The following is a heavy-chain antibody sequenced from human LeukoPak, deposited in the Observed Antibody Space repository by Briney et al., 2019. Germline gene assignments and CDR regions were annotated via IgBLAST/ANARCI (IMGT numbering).Heavy chain of an antibody. V-gene: IGHV4-39*01. CDR3: ARHGDGANTFAY. CDR2: VTYSGNT. J-gene: IGHJ4*01. Sequence: SETLSLTCTVSGGSISSYYWGWVRQPPGKGLEWIGTVTYSGNTYYNPSFKSRLTISVDTSRNQFSLKLSSVTAADTAVYYCARHGDGANTFAYWGQGTLVTVSS. CDR1: GGSISSYY. D-gene: IGHD4/OR15-4a*01.